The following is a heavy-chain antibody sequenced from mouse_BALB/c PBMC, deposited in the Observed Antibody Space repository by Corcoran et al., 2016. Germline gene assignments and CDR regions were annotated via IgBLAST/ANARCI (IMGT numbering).Heavy chain of an antibody. CDR3: ARSDYQRAMDY. CDR1: GFSLSTSGMG. CDR2: IWWDDDK. V-gene: IGHV8-8*01. J-gene: IGHJ4*01. D-gene: IGHD2-13*01. Sequence: QVPLKESGPGILKPSQTLSLTCSFSGFSLSTSGMGVGWLRPPSGKGLEWLAQIWWDDDKYHNPSLKSQLTIYKDTSRNQVFLKITSVDTADTDTYYCARSDYQRAMDYWGQGTSVTVSS.